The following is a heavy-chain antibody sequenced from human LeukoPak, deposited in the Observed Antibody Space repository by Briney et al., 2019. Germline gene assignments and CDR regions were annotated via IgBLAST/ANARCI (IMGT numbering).Heavy chain of an antibody. J-gene: IGHJ3*02. D-gene: IGHD6-19*01. V-gene: IGHV3-21*01. CDR2: ISSSSSYI. CDR3: ARMRYSSGWSDAFAI. CDR1: GFTFSSYS. Sequence: PGGSLRLSCAASGFTFSSYSMNWVRQAPGKGLEWVSSISSSSSYIYYADSVKGRFTISRDNAKNSLYLQMNSLRAEDTAVYYCARMRYSSGWSDAFAIWGQGTMVTVSS.